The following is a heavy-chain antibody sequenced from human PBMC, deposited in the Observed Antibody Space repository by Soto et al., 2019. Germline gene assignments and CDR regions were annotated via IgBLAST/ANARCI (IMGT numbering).Heavy chain of an antibody. Sequence: QVQLQESGPGLVKPSETLSLTCTVSGGSVSSATDYWTWIRQPPGKGLEWIGYTDYSGNSDRNPSLMILVTISLDRSTNQFSLTLRSGTAAYTAVYSCARPSSYDSEHYPYWFEPWCRGIRVTVSS. CDR3: ARPSSYDSEHYPYWFEP. D-gene: IGHD3-22*01. V-gene: IGHV4-61*01. CDR2: TDYSGNS. CDR1: GGSVSSATDY. J-gene: IGHJ5*02.